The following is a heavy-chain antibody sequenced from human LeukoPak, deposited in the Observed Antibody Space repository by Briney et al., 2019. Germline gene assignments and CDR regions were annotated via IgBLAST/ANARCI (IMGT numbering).Heavy chain of an antibody. CDR1: TYSISSGYY. CDR3: ARGVGPYLEWLLYFDY. J-gene: IGHJ4*02. V-gene: IGHV4-38-2*02. D-gene: IGHD3-3*01. Sequence: KPSETLSLTCTVSTYSISSGYYWAWIRQPPGKGLEWIGRIYHSGSTNYNPSLKSRVTISVDTSKNQFSLKLSSVTAADTAVYYCARGVGPYLEWLLYFDYWGQGTLVTVSS. CDR2: IYHSGST.